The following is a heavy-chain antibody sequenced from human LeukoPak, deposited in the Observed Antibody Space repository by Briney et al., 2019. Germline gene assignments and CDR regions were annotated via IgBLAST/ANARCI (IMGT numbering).Heavy chain of an antibody. CDR3: ARNGLAANGYFDY. J-gene: IGHJ4*02. CDR1: GFTFSSSW. V-gene: IGHV3-7*01. CDR2: IREDGSEK. D-gene: IGHD2-8*01. Sequence: PGGSLRLSCAASGFTFSSSWMTWVRQAPGKGLEWVASIREDGSEKTSVDSVKGRFTISRDNAKNSLYLQMNSLRAEDTAVYYCARNGLAANGYFDYWGQGTLVTVSS.